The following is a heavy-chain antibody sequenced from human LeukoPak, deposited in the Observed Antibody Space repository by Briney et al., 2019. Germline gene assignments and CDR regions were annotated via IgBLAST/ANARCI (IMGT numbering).Heavy chain of an antibody. J-gene: IGHJ4*02. V-gene: IGHV3-23*01. D-gene: IGHD6-13*01. CDR1: GFTFSSYG. CDR2: ISGSGGST. Sequence: GGTLRLSCAASGFTFSSYGMSWVRQAPGKGLEWVSAISGSGGSTYYADSVKGRFTISRDNSKNTLYLQMTSLRAEDTAVYYCAKDTEYSSSWYESPAPYYFDYWGQGTLVTVSS. CDR3: AKDTEYSSSWYESPAPYYFDY.